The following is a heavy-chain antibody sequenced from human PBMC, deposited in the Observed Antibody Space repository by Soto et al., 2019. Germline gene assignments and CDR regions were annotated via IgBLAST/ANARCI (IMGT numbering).Heavy chain of an antibody. J-gene: IGHJ4*02. Sequence: EVQLLESGGGLVQPGGSLILSCAASGFTFSNYAVTWVRQAPGKGLEWVSTISGSGGSTYYADSMKGRFTISRDNSKNXLYLXMXXLXXXDTAVXYCAXXXGXSWYEIDYWGQGTLVTVSS. CDR2: ISGSGGST. CDR3: AXXXGXSWYEIDY. CDR1: GFTFSNYA. V-gene: IGHV3-23*01. D-gene: IGHD6-13*01.